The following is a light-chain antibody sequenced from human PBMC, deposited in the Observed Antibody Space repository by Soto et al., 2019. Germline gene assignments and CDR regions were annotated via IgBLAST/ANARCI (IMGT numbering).Light chain of an antibody. V-gene: IGKV3-11*01. CDR3: QQRSNWPRT. Sequence: EIVLTQSPATLSLSPGERATLSCRASQSVSSYLAWYQQKPGQAPRLLIYDASNRATGIPARFSGSGSGTDFTLTISSLEPEDFAVYYCQQRSNWPRTFGXGT. CDR2: DAS. J-gene: IGKJ1*01. CDR1: QSVSSY.